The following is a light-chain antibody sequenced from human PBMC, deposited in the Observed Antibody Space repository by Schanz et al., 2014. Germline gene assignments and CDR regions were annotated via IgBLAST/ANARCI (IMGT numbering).Light chain of an antibody. CDR2: GAS. V-gene: IGKV3D-20*02. CDR1: QTVNINY. CDR3: QQRSNWPPGLT. Sequence: DIVLTQSPGTLSLSPGERATLSCRASQTVNINYLAWYQQKPGQAPRLLIYGASSKATGIPDRFNGSGSGTDFTLASSRLEHEDFAVYYCQQRSNWPPGLTCGGGTKVEIK. J-gene: IGKJ4*01.